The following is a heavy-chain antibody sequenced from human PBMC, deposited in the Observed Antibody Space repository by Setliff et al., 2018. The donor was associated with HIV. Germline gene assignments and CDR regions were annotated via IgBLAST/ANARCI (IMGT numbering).Heavy chain of an antibody. CDR3: ARIDPGKFWSLDC. CDR2: SGDT. V-gene: IGHV4-4*07. J-gene: IGHJ4*02. Sequence: PSETLSLTCSVSGGSITGYYWSWIRQPAGKDMEWIGRSGDTIYNPSLESRVTISVDTSGNRFSLRLSSVTAADTAVYYCARIDPGKFWSLDCWGRGTLVTVSS. D-gene: IGHD1-1*01. CDR1: GGSITGYY.